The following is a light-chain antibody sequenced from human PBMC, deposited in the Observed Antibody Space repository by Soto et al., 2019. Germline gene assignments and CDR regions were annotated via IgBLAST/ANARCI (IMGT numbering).Light chain of an antibody. V-gene: IGKV3-20*01. CDR3: QHYVSSPLP. J-gene: IGKJ4*01. CDR2: AAS. Sequence: DIVLTQSPDTLSLSPGESATLSCRASQILSGTYLAWYQQKLGQSPRLLIYAASTRATGVPDRFSGSGSGTDFTLTISRLEPEDFAVYYCQHYVSSPLPCGGGTKVEIK. CDR1: QILSGTY.